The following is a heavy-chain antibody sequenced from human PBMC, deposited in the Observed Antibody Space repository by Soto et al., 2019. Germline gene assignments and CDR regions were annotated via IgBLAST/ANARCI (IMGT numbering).Heavy chain of an antibody. CDR3: ATYPYYDSSGYYYGTKIAFDI. Sequence: VQLVQSGAEVKKPGSSVKVSCKASGGTFSSYTISWVRQAPGQGLEWMGRIIPILGIANYAQKFQGRVTITADKSTSTAYMELSSLRSEDTAVYYCATYPYYDSSGYYYGTKIAFDIWGQGTMVTVSS. CDR2: IIPILGIA. V-gene: IGHV1-69*02. J-gene: IGHJ3*02. D-gene: IGHD3-22*01. CDR1: GGTFSSYT.